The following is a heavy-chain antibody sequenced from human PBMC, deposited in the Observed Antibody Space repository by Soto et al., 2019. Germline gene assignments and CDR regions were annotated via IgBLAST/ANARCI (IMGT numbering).Heavy chain of an antibody. Sequence: EVHLVESGGGLIQPGGSLRLSCAASGFTFSSHWMTWVRQAPGKGLEWVANINQDGNEKYYVDSVKGRFIISRDNAQNALFLQMKRLRVEDSGVYYCTRCAETWCGESLQDYWGQGTLVTVSS. CDR1: GFTFSSHW. CDR2: INQDGNEK. D-gene: IGHD3-10*01. CDR3: TRCAETWCGESLQDY. J-gene: IGHJ4*02. V-gene: IGHV3-7*04.